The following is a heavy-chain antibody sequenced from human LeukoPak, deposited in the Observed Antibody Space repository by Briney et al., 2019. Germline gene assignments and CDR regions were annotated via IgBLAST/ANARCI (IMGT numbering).Heavy chain of an antibody. CDR3: VGSGRSYDSSGYYLFDD. CDR2: IDTSGSYI. V-gene: IGHV3-21*01. D-gene: IGHD3-22*01. Sequence: GGSMRLSCAASGFTFTSYGMNWVSQAPGKGLEWVSFIDTSGSYIYYGDSLKGRVTISRDNAKNSLYLQMNSLRPEDTAVYYCVGSGRSYDSSGYYLFDDWGPGTLVTVSS. CDR1: GFTFTSYG. J-gene: IGHJ4*02.